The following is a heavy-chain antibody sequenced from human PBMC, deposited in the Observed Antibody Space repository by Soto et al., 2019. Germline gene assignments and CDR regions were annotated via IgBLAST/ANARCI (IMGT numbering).Heavy chain of an antibody. CDR1: EFTFRIFA. CDR3: ARGDREDIEEVVGVRPGEYSMDV. Sequence: QMHLVESGGGVVQPGSSLRLSCAASEFTFRIFAMHWLRQSPGKGLEWVAVISYDGSRKADSVKGRFTVSRDNSWNTLYLQMNSLRAEDTAIYYCARGDREDIEEVVGVRPGEYSMDVWGQGTTVTVSS. V-gene: IGHV3-30-3*01. CDR2: ISYDGSRK. J-gene: IGHJ6*02. D-gene: IGHD1-26*01.